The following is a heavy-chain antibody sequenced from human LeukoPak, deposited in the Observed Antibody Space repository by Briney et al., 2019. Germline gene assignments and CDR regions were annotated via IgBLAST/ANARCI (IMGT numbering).Heavy chain of an antibody. CDR3: ARYLPGYGDYSGWYFDL. CDR2: IFYSGTT. D-gene: IGHD4-17*01. CDR1: GGSISSGDYY. V-gene: IGHV4-30-4*01. Sequence: PSETLSLTCTVSGGSISSGDYYWSWIRQPPGKGLEWIGYIFYSGTTHYNPSLKSRVTISVDTSKNQFSLKLTSVTAADTAVYYCARYLPGYGDYSGWYFDLWGRGTLVTVSS. J-gene: IGHJ2*01.